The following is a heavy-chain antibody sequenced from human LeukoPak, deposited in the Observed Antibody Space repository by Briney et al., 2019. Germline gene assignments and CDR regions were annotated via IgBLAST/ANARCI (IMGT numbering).Heavy chain of an antibody. CDR1: GFTFSSYG. V-gene: IGHV3-33*01. Sequence: PGRSLRLSCAASGFTFSSYGMHWVRQAPGKGLEWVAVIWYDGSNKYYADSVKGRFTISRDNSKNTLYLQMNSLRAEDTAVYYCAREAIFGVVDLAFDYWGQGTLVTVSS. J-gene: IGHJ4*02. D-gene: IGHD3-3*01. CDR2: IWYDGSNK. CDR3: AREAIFGVVDLAFDY.